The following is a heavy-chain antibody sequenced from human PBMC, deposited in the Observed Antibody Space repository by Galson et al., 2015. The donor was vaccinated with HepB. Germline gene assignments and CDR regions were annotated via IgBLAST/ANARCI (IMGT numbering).Heavy chain of an antibody. CDR3: VFLRGHDLKPLDY. D-gene: IGHD3-3*01. CDR1: TFIFSTYS. V-gene: IGHV3-48*04. Sequence: SLRLSCEASTFIFSTYSMDWVRQAPGKGLEWVSYISSSSTTIYYADSVKGRFTISRDNAKNSLYLQMNSLRPEDTAVYYCVFLRGHDLKPLDYWGQGTLVTVSS. J-gene: IGHJ4*02. CDR2: ISSSSTTI.